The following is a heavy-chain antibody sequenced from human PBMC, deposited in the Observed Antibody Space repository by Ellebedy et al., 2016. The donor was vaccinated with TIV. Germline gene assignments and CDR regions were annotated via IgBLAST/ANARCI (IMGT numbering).Heavy chain of an antibody. CDR1: GFTFSNYC. CDR2: INQDGSEK. V-gene: IGHV3-7*01. CDR3: ARETSSSHSDLGS. J-gene: IGHJ5*02. Sequence: PGGSLRLSCAASGFTFSNYCMAWVRQAPGKGLEWVANINQDGSEKNYVASVKGRFTISRDNAKNSLYLQMNSLRAEDTAVYYCARETSSSHSDLGSWGQGTLVTVSS. D-gene: IGHD6-13*01.